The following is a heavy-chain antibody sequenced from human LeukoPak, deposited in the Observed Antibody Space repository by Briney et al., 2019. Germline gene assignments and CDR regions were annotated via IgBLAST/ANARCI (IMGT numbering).Heavy chain of an antibody. V-gene: IGHV4-39*02. CDR1: GGSISSSSYY. CDR3: ARDSWIVGAHDY. CDR2: IYYSGST. D-gene: IGHD1-26*01. Sequence: SETLSLTCTVSGGSISSSSYYWGWIRQPPGKGLEWIGSIYYSGSTYYNPSLKSRVTISVDTSKNQFSLKLSSVTAADTAVYYCARDSWIVGAHDYWGQGTLVTVSS. J-gene: IGHJ4*02.